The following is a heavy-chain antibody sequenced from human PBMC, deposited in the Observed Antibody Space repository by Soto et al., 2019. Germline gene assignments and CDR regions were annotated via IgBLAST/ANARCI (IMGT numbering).Heavy chain of an antibody. CDR1: GFAFSSYA. CDR3: ARYLNRLSYYYYYGMDV. CDR2: ISYDGSNK. V-gene: IGHV3-30-3*01. D-gene: IGHD2-21*01. J-gene: IGHJ6*02. Sequence: QVQLVESGGGVVQPGRSLRLSCAASGFAFSSYAMHWVRQAPGKGLEWVAVISYDGSNKYYADSVKGRFTISRDNSKNTLYLQMNSLRAEDTAVYYCARYLNRLSYYYYYGMDVWGQGTTVTVSS.